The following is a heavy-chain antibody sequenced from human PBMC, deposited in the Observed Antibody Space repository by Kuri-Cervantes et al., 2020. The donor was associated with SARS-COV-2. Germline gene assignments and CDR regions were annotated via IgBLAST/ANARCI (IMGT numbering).Heavy chain of an antibody. D-gene: IGHD2-2*01. J-gene: IGHJ3*02. CDR2: ISGSGDDT. Sequence: GGSLRLSCAGSGFRFSTYAMSWVRQAPGKGLEWVSMISGSGDDTYYADSVKGRFTISRDNSKNTLYLQMNSLRAEDTAVYYCAREELLSYDAFDIWGQGTMVTVSS. CDR3: AREELLSYDAFDI. V-gene: IGHV3-23*01. CDR1: GFRFSTYA.